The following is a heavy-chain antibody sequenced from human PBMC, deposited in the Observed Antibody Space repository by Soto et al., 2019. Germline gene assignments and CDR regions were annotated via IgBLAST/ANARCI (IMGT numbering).Heavy chain of an antibody. V-gene: IGHV1-3*01. CDR3: ARGIGGGYYDFWSGYSSPRFDP. Sequence: ASVKVSCKASGYTFTSYAMHWLLQAPGQRLEWMGWINAGNGNTKYSQKFQGRVTITRDTSASTAYMELSSLRSEDTAVYYCARGIGGGYYDFWSGYSSPRFDPWGQGTLVTVSS. CDR1: GYTFTSYA. CDR2: INAGNGNT. D-gene: IGHD3-3*01. J-gene: IGHJ5*02.